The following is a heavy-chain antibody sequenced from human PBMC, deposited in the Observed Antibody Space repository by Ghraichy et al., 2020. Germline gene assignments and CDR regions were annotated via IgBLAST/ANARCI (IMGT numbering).Heavy chain of an antibody. D-gene: IGHD4-17*01. V-gene: IGHV3-7*03. CDR1: GFTFSSYW. CDR2: IKQDGSEK. J-gene: IGHJ4*02. CDR3: ARPTVTTSDLHSGY. Sequence: GGSLRLSCAASGFTFSSYWMSWVRQAPGKGLEWVANIKQDGSEKYYVDSVKGRFTISRDNAKNSLYLQMNSLRAEDTAVYYCARPTVTTSDLHSGYWGQGTLVTVSS.